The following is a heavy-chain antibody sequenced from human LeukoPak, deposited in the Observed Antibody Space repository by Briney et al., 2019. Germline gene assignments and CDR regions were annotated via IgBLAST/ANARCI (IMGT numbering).Heavy chain of an antibody. Sequence: GASVKVSCKASGYTFTSYGISWVRQAPGQGLEWMGWISAYNGNTNYAQKLQGRVTMTTDTSTSTAYMELSSLRSEDTAVYYCAGPLTMVRGVIQPYTYYGMDVWGQGTTVTVSS. CDR2: ISAYNGNT. CDR1: GYTFTSYG. D-gene: IGHD3-10*01. CDR3: AGPLTMVRGVIQPYTYYGMDV. J-gene: IGHJ6*02. V-gene: IGHV1-18*01.